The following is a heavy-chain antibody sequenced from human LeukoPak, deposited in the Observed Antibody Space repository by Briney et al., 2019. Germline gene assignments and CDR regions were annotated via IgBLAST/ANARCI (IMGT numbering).Heavy chain of an antibody. D-gene: IGHD3-22*01. Sequence: PSETLSLTCIVSGGSISSSDYYWGWIRQPPGKGLEWIGRISYSGTTYYNPSLKRRVTIFVDTSNNQFSLKLTSVTAAGTAVYYCARLTHSYYYDTRGYYSYYYMDVWGKGTTVTVSS. V-gene: IGHV4-39*01. CDR1: GGSISSSDYY. J-gene: IGHJ6*03. CDR2: ISYSGTT. CDR3: ARLTHSYYYDTRGYYSYYYMDV.